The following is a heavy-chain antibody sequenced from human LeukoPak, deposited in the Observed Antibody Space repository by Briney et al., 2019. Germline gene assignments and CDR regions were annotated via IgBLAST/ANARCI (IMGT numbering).Heavy chain of an antibody. CDR3: ARGKVVTMVRGVIITYFDY. CDR1: GYSFTSHY. Sequence: ASVTVSCKASGYSFTSHYIHWVRQAPAQGLEWMGIIIPSDGSTSYAQKFQGRVTMTRDTSTSTVYMELSSLRSEDTAVYYCARGKVVTMVRGVIITYFDYWGQGTLVTVSS. CDR2: IIPSDGST. J-gene: IGHJ4*02. V-gene: IGHV1-46*01. D-gene: IGHD3-10*01.